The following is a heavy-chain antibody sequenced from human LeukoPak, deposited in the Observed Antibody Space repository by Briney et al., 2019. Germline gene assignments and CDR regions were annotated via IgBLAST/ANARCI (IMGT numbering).Heavy chain of an antibody. D-gene: IGHD1-1*01. CDR2: ISGSGGST. CDR3: AKGVWNYFDY. Sequence: GGSLRLSCAASGFTFSSYAMSWVRQAPGKGLEWGSAISGSGGSTYYADSVKGRFTISRDNSKNPLYLQMNSLRAEDTAVYYCAKGVWNYFDYWGQGTLVTVSS. CDR1: GFTFSSYA. J-gene: IGHJ4*02. V-gene: IGHV3-23*01.